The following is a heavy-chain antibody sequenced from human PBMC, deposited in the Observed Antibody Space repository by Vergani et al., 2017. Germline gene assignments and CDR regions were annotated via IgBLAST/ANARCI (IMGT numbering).Heavy chain of an antibody. D-gene: IGHD1-7*01. CDR2: IYYSGST. CDR1: GGSISSSSYY. Sequence: QLQLQESGPGLVKPSETLSLTCTVSGGSISSSSYYWGWIRQPPGKGLEWIGSIYYSGSTYYNPSLKSRVTISVDTSKNQFSLKLSSVTAADTAVYYCARVGGGNWNYVGFDPWGQGTLVTVSS. V-gene: IGHV4-39*01. J-gene: IGHJ5*02. CDR3: ARVGGGNWNYVGFDP.